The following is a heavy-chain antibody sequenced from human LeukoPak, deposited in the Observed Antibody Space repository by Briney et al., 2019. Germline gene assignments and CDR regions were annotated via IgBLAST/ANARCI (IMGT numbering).Heavy chain of an antibody. V-gene: IGHV3-23*01. CDR2: ISGRGGNT. D-gene: IGHD3-3*01. CDR1: GFTFSSYA. Sequence: GGSLRLSCAASGFTFSSYAMTWVRQAPGKGLEWVSGISGRGGNTYYADSVKGRFTISRDNSKNTLYLQMNSLRAEDTAIYYCTKDQDDFWSGHNHRYNWFDPWGQGTLVTVSS. J-gene: IGHJ5*02. CDR3: TKDQDDFWSGHNHRYNWFDP.